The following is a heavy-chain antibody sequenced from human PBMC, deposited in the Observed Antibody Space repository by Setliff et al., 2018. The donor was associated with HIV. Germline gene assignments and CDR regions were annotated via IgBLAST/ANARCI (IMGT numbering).Heavy chain of an antibody. CDR2: IYTSGSI. CDR3: AREDGEYTSSPRWFDP. Sequence: PSETLSLTCTVSGGSISRGSYYWSWIRQPAGKGLEWIGRIYTSGSIHYNPSLTSRVTISVDTSKNQFSLKVSSVNAPDTAVYFCAREDGEYTSSPRWFDPWGQGTQVTVSS. CDR1: GGSISRGSYY. J-gene: IGHJ5*02. D-gene: IGHD6-13*01. V-gene: IGHV4-61*02.